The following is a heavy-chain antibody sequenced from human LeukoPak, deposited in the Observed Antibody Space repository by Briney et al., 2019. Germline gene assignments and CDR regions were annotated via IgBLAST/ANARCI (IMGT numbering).Heavy chain of an antibody. CDR1: GYTFTGYY. D-gene: IGHD5-24*01. Sequence: VASVKVSCKASGYTFTGYYMHWVRQAPGQGLEWMGWINPNSGGTNYAQKFQGRVTMTRDTSISTAYMELSRLRSDDTAVYYCARDRTTNTLYYYYYYMDVWGKGTTVTISS. CDR2: INPNSGGT. J-gene: IGHJ6*03. CDR3: ARDRTTNTLYYYYYYMDV. V-gene: IGHV1-2*02.